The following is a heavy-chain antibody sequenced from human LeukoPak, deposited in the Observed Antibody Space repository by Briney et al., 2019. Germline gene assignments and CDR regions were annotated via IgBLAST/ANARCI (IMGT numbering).Heavy chain of an antibody. D-gene: IGHD3-10*01. Sequence: GGPLRLSCAASRFTFSSYGMHWLRKATGKALEWLAVLWYEGSNKFYGDSVKCRFTISRDNSKSTLYLQMNNLRAEDTAVYYCANAQQPYGSGSARNWGQGTLVTVSS. V-gene: IGHV3-33*06. CDR1: RFTFSSYG. J-gene: IGHJ4*02. CDR3: ANAQQPYGSGSARN. CDR2: LWYEGSNK.